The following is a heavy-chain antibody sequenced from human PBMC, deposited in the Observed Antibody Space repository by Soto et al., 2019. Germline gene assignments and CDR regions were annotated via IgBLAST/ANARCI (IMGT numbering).Heavy chain of an antibody. D-gene: IGHD2-2*01. V-gene: IGHV4-38-2*01. CDR1: GYSISNGYN. CDR2: ISHTGNT. CDR3: TRVYCSITSCFVNGMDV. J-gene: IGHJ6*02. Sequence: SETLSLTCAVSGYSISNGYNWGWIRQPPGKGLEWIGTISHTGNTHYNPSLKSRVTISLDTSKNQFSVRLSSVTAADTAVYYCTRVYCSITSCFVNGMDVWGQGTTVTVSS.